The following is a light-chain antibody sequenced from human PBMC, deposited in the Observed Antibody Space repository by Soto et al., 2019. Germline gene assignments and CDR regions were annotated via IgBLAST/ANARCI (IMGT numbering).Light chain of an antibody. CDR1: RSVSSNY. V-gene: IGKV3-20*01. CDR2: RAS. Sequence: SQSAGTLSLNKGETATLSCRASRSVSSNYLAWYQQRPGQAPRLLINRASNRATGIPDRFTGSGSGTDFTLTINRLEPADFAVYYCQHYGSSPRTFGQGTMV. J-gene: IGKJ1*01. CDR3: QHYGSSPRT.